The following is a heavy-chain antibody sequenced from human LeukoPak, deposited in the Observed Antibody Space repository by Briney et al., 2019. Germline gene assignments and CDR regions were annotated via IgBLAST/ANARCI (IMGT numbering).Heavy chain of an antibody. V-gene: IGHV1-3*01. Sequence: GASVKVSCKASGGTFSSYAISWVRQAPGQGLEWMGWINAGNGNTKYSQRFQGRVTISRDTSATTAYMELSSLRSEDTAVYYCARGASSDWPFDYWGQGTLVTVSS. J-gene: IGHJ4*02. CDR1: GGTFSSYA. CDR3: ARGASSDWPFDY. D-gene: IGHD6-19*01. CDR2: INAGNGNT.